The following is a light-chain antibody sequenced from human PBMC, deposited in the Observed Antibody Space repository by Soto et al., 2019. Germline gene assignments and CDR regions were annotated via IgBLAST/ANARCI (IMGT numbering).Light chain of an antibody. Sequence: QSVLTQPASVSGSPGQSITISCTGTSSDVGGYNYVSWYQHHPGKAPKLMIYDVSNRPSGVSNRFSGSKSGNTASLTIFGLQPEDGADYYCSSYTTSNTRQIVFGTGTKVTVL. CDR2: DVS. CDR3: SSYTTSNTRQIV. J-gene: IGLJ1*01. CDR1: SSDVGGYNY. V-gene: IGLV2-14*03.